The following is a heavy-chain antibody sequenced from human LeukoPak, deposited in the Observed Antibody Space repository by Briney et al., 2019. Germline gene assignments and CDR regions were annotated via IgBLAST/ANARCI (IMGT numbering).Heavy chain of an antibody. CDR2: IYHSGST. J-gene: IGHJ4*02. Sequence: PSETLSLTCTVSGGSISTNYWSWIRQPPGKGLEWIGYIYHSGSTYYNPSLKSRVTMSVDTSKNQFSLKMNSVTAADTAVYYCARAEAVAGFDFWGQGTLVTVSS. V-gene: IGHV4-59*01. CDR3: ARAEAVAGFDF. CDR1: GGSISTNY. D-gene: IGHD6-19*01.